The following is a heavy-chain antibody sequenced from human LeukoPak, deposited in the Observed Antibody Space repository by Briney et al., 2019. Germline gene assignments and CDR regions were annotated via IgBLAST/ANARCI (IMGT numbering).Heavy chain of an antibody. CDR1: GFTFSSYA. CDR2: ISYDGSNK. D-gene: IGHD6-19*01. V-gene: IGHV3-30*04. Sequence: SGGSLRLSCAASGFTFSSYAMHWVRQAPGKGLEWVAVISYDGSNKYCADSVKGRFTISRDNSKNTLYLQMNSLRAEDTAVYYCARVIHSSGWYSHYYYGMDVWGQGTTVTVSS. CDR3: ARVIHSSGWYSHYYYGMDV. J-gene: IGHJ6*02.